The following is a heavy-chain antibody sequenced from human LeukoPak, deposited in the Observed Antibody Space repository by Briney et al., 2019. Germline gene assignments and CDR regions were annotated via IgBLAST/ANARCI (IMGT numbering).Heavy chain of an antibody. J-gene: IGHJ6*02. Sequence: SETLSLTCAVYGGSFSGYYWSWIRQPPGKGLEWIGEINHSGSTNYNPSLKSRVTISVDTSKNQFSLKLSSVTAADTAVYYCARRRQLALYYYGMDVWGQGTTVTVSS. D-gene: IGHD6-6*01. V-gene: IGHV4-34*01. CDR3: ARRRQLALYYYGMDV. CDR2: INHSGST. CDR1: GGSFSGYY.